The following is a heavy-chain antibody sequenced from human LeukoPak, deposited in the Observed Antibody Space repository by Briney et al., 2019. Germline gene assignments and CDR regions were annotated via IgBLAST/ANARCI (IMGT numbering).Heavy chain of an antibody. Sequence: PSETLSLTCTVSGGYVSSGSYYWSWIRQPPGKGLEGIGYIHYSGSTNYNPSLKSRVTILVDTSKNQFSLKLTSVTAADTAVYSCASSDYYDSSGYSFDYWGQGTLVIVSS. CDR1: GGYVSSGSYY. CDR3: ASSDYYDSSGYSFDY. J-gene: IGHJ4*02. D-gene: IGHD3-22*01. V-gene: IGHV4-61*01. CDR2: IHYSGST.